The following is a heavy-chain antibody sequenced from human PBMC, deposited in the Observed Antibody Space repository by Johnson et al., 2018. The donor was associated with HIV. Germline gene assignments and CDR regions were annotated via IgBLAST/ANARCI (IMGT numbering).Heavy chain of an antibody. V-gene: IGHV3-30-3*01. CDR2: ISYDGSNT. J-gene: IGHJ3*02. CDR3: ARAPSVGADDAFDI. D-gene: IGHD1-26*01. CDR1: GFTFSTYA. Sequence: QMQLVESGRGVVQPGRSLRLSCAASGFTFSTYAMHWVRQAPGKGLEWVTLISYDGSNTYYADSVKGRFTISRENSKNTLYLQMNNLRPEDTALYYCARAPSVGADDAFDIWGQGTMVTVSS.